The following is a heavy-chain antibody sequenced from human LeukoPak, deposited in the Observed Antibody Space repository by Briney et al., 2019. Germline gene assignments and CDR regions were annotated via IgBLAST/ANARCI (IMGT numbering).Heavy chain of an antibody. Sequence: PGGSLRLSCAASGFTFSSYEMNWVRQAPGKGLEWVSYISRSGSTIYYADSVKGRFTISRDNAKNSLYLQMNSLRAEDTAVYYCARGGGEYYDFWSGYYNPYYFDYWGQGTLVTVSS. D-gene: IGHD3-3*01. CDR2: ISRSGSTI. J-gene: IGHJ4*02. V-gene: IGHV3-48*03. CDR3: ARGGGEYYDFWSGYYNPYYFDY. CDR1: GFTFSSYE.